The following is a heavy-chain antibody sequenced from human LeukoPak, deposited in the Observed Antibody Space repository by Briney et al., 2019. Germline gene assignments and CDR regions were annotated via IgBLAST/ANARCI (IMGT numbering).Heavy chain of an antibody. D-gene: IGHD3-10*01. CDR1: GFTFSSYA. Sequence: GGSLRLSCAASGFTFSSYAMSWVRQAPGKGLEWVSAISGSGGATYYADSVKGRFTISRYNSKNTLYLQMNSLRAEDTAVYYCAKVEKYYGSGSLIDYWGQGTLVTVSS. CDR2: ISGSGGAT. J-gene: IGHJ4*02. V-gene: IGHV3-23*01. CDR3: AKVEKYYGSGSLIDY.